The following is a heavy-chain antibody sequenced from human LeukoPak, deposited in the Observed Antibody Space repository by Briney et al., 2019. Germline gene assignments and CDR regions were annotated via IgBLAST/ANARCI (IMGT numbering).Heavy chain of an antibody. CDR1: GFTVSSNH. V-gene: IGHV3-66*01. D-gene: IGHD5-12*01. CDR2: IYSGGST. Sequence: PGGSLRLSCAAPGFTVSSNHMSWVRQAPGKGLEWVSVIYSGGSTYYADSVKGRFTISRDNSKNTLYLQMNSLRAEDTAVYYCARNRVAFYYFDYWGQGTLVTVSS. CDR3: ARNRVAFYYFDY. J-gene: IGHJ4*02.